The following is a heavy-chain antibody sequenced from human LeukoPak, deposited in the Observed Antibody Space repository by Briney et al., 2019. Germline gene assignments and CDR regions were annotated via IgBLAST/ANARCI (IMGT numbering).Heavy chain of an antibody. CDR3: ARHPQYSSSWYGDYYFDY. Sequence: PSETLSLTCTVSGGSISSYYWSWIRQPPGKGLEWIGYIHYSGSTHYNPSLKSRVTISVDTSKNQFSLKLSSVTAADTAVYYCARHPQYSSSWYGDYYFDYWGQGTLVTVSS. CDR2: IHYSGST. D-gene: IGHD6-13*01. CDR1: GGSISSYY. J-gene: IGHJ4*02. V-gene: IGHV4-59*08.